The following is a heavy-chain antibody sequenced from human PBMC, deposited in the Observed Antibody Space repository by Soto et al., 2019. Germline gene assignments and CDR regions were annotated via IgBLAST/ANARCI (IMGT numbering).Heavy chain of an antibody. V-gene: IGHV3-15*07. Sequence: PGGSLRLSWAASGCTFSNAWMNWVRQAPGKGLEWVGRIKSKTDGGTTDYAAPVKGRFTISRDDSKNTLYLQMNSLKTEDTAVYYCTTSVVRVNYDFWSGYYSYGMDVWGQGTTVTVSS. CDR2: IKSKTDGGTT. CDR3: TTSVVRVNYDFWSGYYSYGMDV. D-gene: IGHD3-3*01. J-gene: IGHJ6*02. CDR1: GCTFSNAW.